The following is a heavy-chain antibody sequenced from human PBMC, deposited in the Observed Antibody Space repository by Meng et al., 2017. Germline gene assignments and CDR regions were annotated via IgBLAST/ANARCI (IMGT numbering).Heavy chain of an antibody. Sequence: GESLKISCAASGFTFSSYAIHWVRQAPGKGLEWVAVISYDGSNKYYADSVKGRFTISRDNSKNTLYLQMNSLRAEDTAVYYCARVLGGYRYGSLVGSDYYYYGMDVWGQGTTVTVSS. CDR1: GFTFSSYA. V-gene: IGHV3-30*04. D-gene: IGHD5-18*01. CDR2: ISYDGSNK. CDR3: ARVLGGYRYGSLVGSDYYYYGMDV. J-gene: IGHJ6*02.